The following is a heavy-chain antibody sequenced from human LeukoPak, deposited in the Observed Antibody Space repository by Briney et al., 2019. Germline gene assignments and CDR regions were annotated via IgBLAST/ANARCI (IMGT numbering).Heavy chain of an antibody. Sequence: PGGSLRLSCAASGFTFSSHWMHWVRQVPGKGLVWVSQISKDGSSTAYADSVRGRFTISRDNAGSTLYLQMNSLRAEDTAMYYCARDRYYGSVDYWGRGTLVSVSS. CDR3: ARDRYYGSVDY. J-gene: IGHJ4*02. V-gene: IGHV3-74*01. CDR1: GFTFSSHW. CDR2: ISKDGSST. D-gene: IGHD3-10*01.